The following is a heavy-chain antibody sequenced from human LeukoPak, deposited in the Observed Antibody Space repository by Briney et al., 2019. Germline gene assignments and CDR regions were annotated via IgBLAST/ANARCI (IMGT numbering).Heavy chain of an antibody. CDR2: IRSSRSYI. D-gene: IGHD5-12*01. V-gene: IGHV3-21*01. CDR1: GFTFSSYS. J-gene: IGHJ4*02. Sequence: GGSLRLSCAASGFTFSSYSMNWVRQAPGKGLEWVSSIRSSRSYIYYADSVKGRFTISRDNAKNSLYLQMNSLRAEDTAVYYCAREPSGYDPNYFDYWGQGTLVTVSS. CDR3: AREPSGYDPNYFDY.